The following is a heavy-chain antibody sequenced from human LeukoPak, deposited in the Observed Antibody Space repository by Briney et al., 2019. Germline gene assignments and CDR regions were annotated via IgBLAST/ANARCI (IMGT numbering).Heavy chain of an antibody. D-gene: IGHD6-13*01. CDR1: GFTFSSYG. Sequence: GGSLRFSCAASGFTFSSYGMHWVRQAPGKGLEGVAVISYDGSNKYYADSVKGRFTISRDNSKNTLYLQMNSLRAEDTAVYYCAKGLKSIAAAVDYWGQGTLVTVSS. V-gene: IGHV3-30*18. J-gene: IGHJ4*02. CDR2: ISYDGSNK. CDR3: AKGLKSIAAAVDY.